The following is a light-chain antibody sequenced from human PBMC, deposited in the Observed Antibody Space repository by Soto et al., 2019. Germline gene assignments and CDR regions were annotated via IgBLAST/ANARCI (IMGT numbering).Light chain of an antibody. Sequence: QSVLTQPASVSGSPGQSITISCSGTSSDIGAYDHVAWFQQFPGKTPKLIIYSVSNRPSGVSYRFSGSKSGNTASLTISGLQAEDEADYYCSSYAGSNNSYVFGTGTKLTVL. V-gene: IGLV2-14*01. CDR3: SSYAGSNNSYV. CDR2: SVS. CDR1: SSDIGAYDH. J-gene: IGLJ1*01.